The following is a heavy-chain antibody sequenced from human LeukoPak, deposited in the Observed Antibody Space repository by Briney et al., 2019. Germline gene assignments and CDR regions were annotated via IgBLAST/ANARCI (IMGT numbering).Heavy chain of an antibody. CDR1: GYTFTGYY. D-gene: IGHD3-10*01. J-gene: IGHJ4*02. CDR3: ARMGRKRYYGSGSVDY. Sequence: ASVKVSCKASGYTFTGYYMHWVRQAPGQGLEWMGWINPNSGGTRYAQRFQGRVTMTRDTSVSTAYMELSRLRSDDTAVYYCARMGRKRYYGSGSVDYWGQGTLVTASS. CDR2: INPNSGGT. V-gene: IGHV1-2*02.